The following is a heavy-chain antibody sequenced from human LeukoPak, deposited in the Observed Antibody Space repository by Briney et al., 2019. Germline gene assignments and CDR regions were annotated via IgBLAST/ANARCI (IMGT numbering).Heavy chain of an antibody. J-gene: IGHJ4*02. Sequence: GGSLRLSCAASGFTFSSYSMNWVRQAPGKGLEWVSSISSWNDYIYYADSVKGRFAISRDNAKNSLYLQMNSLRVEDTATYYCARDGVYCVKGVCYFDYWGQGTLVTVSS. D-gene: IGHD2-21*01. CDR2: ISSWNDYI. V-gene: IGHV3-21*01. CDR1: GFTFSSYS. CDR3: ARDGVYCVKGVCYFDY.